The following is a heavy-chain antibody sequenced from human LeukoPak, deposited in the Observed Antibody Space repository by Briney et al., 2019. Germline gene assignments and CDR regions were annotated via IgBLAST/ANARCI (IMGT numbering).Heavy chain of an antibody. J-gene: IGHJ4*02. CDR3: AKDPSGILTGYYDY. V-gene: IGHV3-23*01. Sequence: GGSLRLSCAASGFTFSSYAMSWVRQAPGKGLEWVSAISGSGGSTYYEDSVKGRFTISRDNSKNTLYLQMNSLRAEDTAVYYCAKDPSGILTGYYDYWGQGTLVTVSS. CDR2: ISGSGGST. D-gene: IGHD3-9*01. CDR1: GFTFSSYA.